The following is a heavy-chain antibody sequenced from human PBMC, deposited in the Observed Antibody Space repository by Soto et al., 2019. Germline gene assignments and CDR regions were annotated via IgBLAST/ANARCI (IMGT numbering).Heavy chain of an antibody. D-gene: IGHD3-22*01. CDR3: ARHEYVSSSYDLLDV. CDR1: GGSVTNINYF. J-gene: IGHJ3*01. CDR2: IYYTGTT. V-gene: IGHV4-39*01. Sequence: SETLSLTCSVSGGSVTNINYFWAWIRQSPGKGLEWIANIYYTGTTFYNPSLRSRVSMTIDASKDRFSLNLSSVTASDTALYYCARHEYVSSSYDLLDVWGRGTMVTVSS.